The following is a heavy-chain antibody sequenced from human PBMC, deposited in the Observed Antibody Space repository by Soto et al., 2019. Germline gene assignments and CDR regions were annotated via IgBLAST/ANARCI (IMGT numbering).Heavy chain of an antibody. CDR1: GGSISSGDYY. Sequence: QVQLQESGPGLVKPSQTLSLTCTVSGGSISSGDYYWSWIRQPPGKGLEWIGYIYYSGSTYYNPSLQSRVTISVDTSENQFSLAVRSVPAADTDVYYCASGDVVVTGYPPPDYWGQGTLVPVPS. V-gene: IGHV4-30-4*01. J-gene: IGHJ4*02. D-gene: IGHD2-21*02. CDR3: ASGDVVVTGYPPPDY. CDR2: IYYSGST.